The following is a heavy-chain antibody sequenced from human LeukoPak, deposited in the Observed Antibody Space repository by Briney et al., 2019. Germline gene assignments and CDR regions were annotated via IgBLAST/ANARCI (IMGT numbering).Heavy chain of an antibody. CDR2: HYSDGSST. V-gene: IGHV3-74*03. CDR1: GFTFSSYA. J-gene: IGHJ6*02. CDR3: VRGVYSMDV. Sequence: GGSLRLSCAASGFTFSSYAMSWVRQAPGKGLVWVSRHYSDGSSTKYADSVKGRFTISTDNAKNTLYLQMNSLRAEDTAVYYCVRGVYSMDVWGQGTTVTVSS.